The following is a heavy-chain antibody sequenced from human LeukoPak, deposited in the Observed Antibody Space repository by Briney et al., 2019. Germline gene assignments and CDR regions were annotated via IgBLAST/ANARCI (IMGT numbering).Heavy chain of an antibody. Sequence: ASVKVSCKASGYTFTSYGISCVRQAPGQGLEWRGWISAYNVNTNYAQKLQGRVTMTTDTSTSTAYMELRSLRSDDTAVYYCARDNAEVWYDFWSGYYKSNWFDPWGQGTLVTVSS. CDR1: GYTFTSYG. CDR3: ARDNAEVWYDFWSGYYKSNWFDP. D-gene: IGHD3-3*01. V-gene: IGHV1-18*01. J-gene: IGHJ5*02. CDR2: ISAYNVNT.